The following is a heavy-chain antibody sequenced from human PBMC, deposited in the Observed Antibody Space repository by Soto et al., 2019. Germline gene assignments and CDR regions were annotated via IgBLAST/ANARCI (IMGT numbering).Heavy chain of an antibody. CDR3: ARDNYYDSSGYAYYYYYYGMDV. J-gene: IGHJ6*02. CDR2: IAYDGSKN. D-gene: IGHD3-22*01. Sequence: GGSLRLSWAASGFTFSSYAMHWVRQAPGKGLEWVAVIAYDGSKNYYADSVRGGFTISRDNSKNTLYLQMNSLRAEDTAVYYCARDNYYDSSGYAYYYYYYGMDVWGQGTTVTVS. CDR1: GFTFSSYA. V-gene: IGHV3-30-3*01.